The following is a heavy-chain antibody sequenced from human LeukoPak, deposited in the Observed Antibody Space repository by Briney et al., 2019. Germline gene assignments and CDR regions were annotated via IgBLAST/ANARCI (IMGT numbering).Heavy chain of an antibody. V-gene: IGHV4-34*01. J-gene: IGHJ4*02. D-gene: IGHD3-3*01. CDR2: INHSGST. CDR1: GGSFSGYY. Sequence: SETLSLTCAVHGGSFSGYYWSWIRQPPGKGLEWIGEINHSGSTNYNPSLKSRVTISVDTSKDQFSLKLSSVTAADTAVYYCARAGGTILGVVTLRYYFDYWGQGTLVTVSS. CDR3: ARAGGTILGVVTLRYYFDY.